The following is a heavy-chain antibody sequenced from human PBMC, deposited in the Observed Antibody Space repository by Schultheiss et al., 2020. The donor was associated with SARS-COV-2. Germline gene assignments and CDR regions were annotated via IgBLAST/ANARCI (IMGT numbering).Heavy chain of an antibody. Sequence: SETLSLTCTVSGGSISSGDYYWSWIRQPPGKGLEWIGYIYYSGSTNYNPSLKSRVTISVDTSKNQFSLKLSSVTAADTAVYYCARVLVSATNNNYYYYGMDVWGQGTTVTVSS. D-gene: IGHD1/OR15-1a*01. CDR1: GGSISSGDYY. J-gene: IGHJ6*02. V-gene: IGHV4-61*08. CDR3: ARVLVSATNNNYYYYGMDV. CDR2: IYYSGST.